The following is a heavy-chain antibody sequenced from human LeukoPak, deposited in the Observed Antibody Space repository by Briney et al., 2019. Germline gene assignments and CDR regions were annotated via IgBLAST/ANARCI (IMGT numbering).Heavy chain of an antibody. CDR1: GYTFTSYE. J-gene: IGHJ4*02. D-gene: IGHD5-24*01. V-gene: IGHV1-8*03. Sequence: ASVKVSCKTSGYTFTSYEINWVRQATGQGLEWMGWMNPNSGNTGYAQKFQGRVSITRNTSISTAYMEMSSLTSEDTAVYYCARGKAVAGSRDGYNYEVRILGYWGQGTLVTVSS. CDR3: ARGKAVAGSRDGYNYEVRILGY. CDR2: MNPNSGNT.